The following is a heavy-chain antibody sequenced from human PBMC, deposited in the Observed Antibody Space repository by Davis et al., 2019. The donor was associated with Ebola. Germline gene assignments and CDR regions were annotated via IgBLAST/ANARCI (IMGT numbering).Heavy chain of an antibody. CDR2: IYYSGST. D-gene: IGHD3-10*01. CDR3: ARTMVRGVISDY. J-gene: IGHJ4*02. V-gene: IGHV4-39*07. Sequence: PSETLSLTCTVSGGSISSGGYYWSWIRQHPGKGLEWIGSIYYSGSTYYNPSLKSRVTISVDTSKNQFSLKLSSVTAADTAVYYCARTMVRGVISDYWGQGTLVTVSS. CDR1: GGSISSGGYY.